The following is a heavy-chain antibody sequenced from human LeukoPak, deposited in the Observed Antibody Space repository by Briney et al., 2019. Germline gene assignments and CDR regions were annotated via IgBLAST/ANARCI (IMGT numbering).Heavy chain of an antibody. V-gene: IGHV3-13*01. CDR1: GFTFSSYD. CDR3: ARDSGIAAYDY. J-gene: IGHJ4*02. CDR2: IGTAGDT. Sequence: EGSLRLSCAASGFTFSSYDMHWVRQATGKGLEWVSAIGTAGDTYYPGSVKGRFTISRENAKNSLYLQMNSPRAEDTAVYYCARDSGIAAYDYWGQGTLVTVSS. D-gene: IGHD6-13*01.